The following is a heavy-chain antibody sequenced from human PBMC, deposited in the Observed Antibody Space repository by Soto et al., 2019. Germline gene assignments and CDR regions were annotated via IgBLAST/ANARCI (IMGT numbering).Heavy chain of an antibody. CDR1: GYTFTDYD. CDR2: MTPKSGYT. Sequence: QVQLMQSGAEVRKPGASVKVSCKASGYTFTDYDINWVRQATGQGLEWLGWMTPKSGYTRYAQKFQGRVTLTRDTSRGTAYMELSSLTSEDTAVYYCTRNLYNTGDFEHWGQGTLVTVSS. D-gene: IGHD1-20*01. V-gene: IGHV1-8*02. J-gene: IGHJ4*02. CDR3: TRNLYNTGDFEH.